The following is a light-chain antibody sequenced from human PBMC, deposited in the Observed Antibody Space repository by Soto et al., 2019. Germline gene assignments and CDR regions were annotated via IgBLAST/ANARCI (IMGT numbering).Light chain of an antibody. V-gene: IGKV1-33*01. CDR1: QDISNY. CDR2: DAS. Sequence: DIQMTQSPSSLSASVGDRVTITCQASQDISNYLYWYQQKAGKAPKLLIYDASNLETGVPSRFSGSGSGTDFTFTISSLQPEDIATYYCQQYDNLPLTFGGGTKVEIK. CDR3: QQYDNLPLT. J-gene: IGKJ4*01.